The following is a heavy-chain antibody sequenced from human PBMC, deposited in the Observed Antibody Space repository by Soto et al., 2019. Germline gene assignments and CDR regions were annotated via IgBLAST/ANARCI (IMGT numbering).Heavy chain of an antibody. Sequence: QITLKESGPPLLNPTQPLTLTCTFSGFSLRTTGVGVGWIRQPPGKALEWLALIYWDDEKRYNASLKSRLTITKDTSNNQVVLTMLNMDPVDTATYYCVHRPMRGSNWFDPWGQGTLVTVSS. J-gene: IGHJ5*02. CDR2: IYWDDEK. CDR3: VHRPMRGSNWFDP. CDR1: GFSLRTTGVG. V-gene: IGHV2-5*02. D-gene: IGHD1-26*01.